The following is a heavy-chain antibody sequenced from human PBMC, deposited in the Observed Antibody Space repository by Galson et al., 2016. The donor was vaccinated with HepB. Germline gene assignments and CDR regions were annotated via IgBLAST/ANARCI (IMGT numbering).Heavy chain of an antibody. V-gene: IGHV3-30*18. D-gene: IGHD2-2*01. J-gene: IGHJ6*02. CDR1: GFTFSTYG. Sequence: SLRLSCAASGFTFSTYGMHWVRQAPGKGLEWVAIISYDGSNKYYADSVKGRFTFSRDNSKNTLYLQMNSLRPEDTAMYYCAKSKPDTVHHTSWPRSYYGMDVWGPGTTVTVSS. CDR3: AKSKPDTVHHTSWPRSYYGMDV. CDR2: ISYDGSNK.